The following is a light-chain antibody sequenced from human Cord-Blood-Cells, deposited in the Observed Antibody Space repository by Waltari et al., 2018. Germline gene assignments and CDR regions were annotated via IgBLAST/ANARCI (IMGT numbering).Light chain of an antibody. J-gene: IGLJ1*01. Sequence: QSALTQPASVSGSPGQSITISCTGTSSAVGSYNLVSWYQQHPGKAPKLFIYEESKRPSGVSNRFSGSKSGNTASLTISGLQAEDEADYYCCSYAGSSTFYVFGTGTKVTVL. CDR2: EES. CDR3: CSYAGSSTFYV. CDR1: SSAVGSYNL. V-gene: IGLV2-23*02.